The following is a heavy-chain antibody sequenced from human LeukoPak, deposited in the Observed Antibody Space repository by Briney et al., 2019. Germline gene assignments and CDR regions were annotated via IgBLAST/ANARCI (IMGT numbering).Heavy chain of an antibody. Sequence: ASVKGSCKASGYTFTGHYIHWVRQAPGQGLEWMGWINPNSGKTNYPQKFQGRVTMTRDTSISSAYMELSRLRSDDTAVYYCARARDNYGMGVWGQGTTVIVSS. CDR2: INPNSGKT. V-gene: IGHV1-2*02. CDR1: GYTFTGHY. CDR3: ARARDNYGMGV. J-gene: IGHJ6*02. D-gene: IGHD5-24*01.